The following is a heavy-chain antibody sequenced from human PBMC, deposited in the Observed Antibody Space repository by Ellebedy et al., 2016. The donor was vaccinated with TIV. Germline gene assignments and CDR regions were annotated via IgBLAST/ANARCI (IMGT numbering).Heavy chain of an antibody. Sequence: MPSETLSLTCSVSGESIRRGDYYWSWIRQPPGTGLQWIGSLYHSGSTLYILSLKSLLTMSVATSKNQLSLKLTSVTASDTAVYYCARFQNWGSYVFNLWGQGTMVTVSS. J-gene: IGHJ3*01. V-gene: IGHV4-30-4*01. CDR2: LYHSGST. CDR3: ARFQNWGSYVFNL. CDR1: GESIRRGDYY. D-gene: IGHD7-27*01.